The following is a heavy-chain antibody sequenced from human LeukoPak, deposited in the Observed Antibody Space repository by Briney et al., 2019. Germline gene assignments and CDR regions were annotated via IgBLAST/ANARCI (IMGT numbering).Heavy chain of an antibody. Sequence: PSETLSLTCAVYGGSFSGYYWSWIRQPPGKGLEWIGSIYHSGSTYYNPSLKSRVTTSVDTSKNQFSLKLSSVTAADTAVYYCARDQTYYYDSSGLNWFDPWGQGTLVTVSS. CDR1: GGSFSGYY. V-gene: IGHV4-34*01. CDR2: IYHSGST. CDR3: ARDQTYYYDSSGLNWFDP. D-gene: IGHD3-22*01. J-gene: IGHJ5*02.